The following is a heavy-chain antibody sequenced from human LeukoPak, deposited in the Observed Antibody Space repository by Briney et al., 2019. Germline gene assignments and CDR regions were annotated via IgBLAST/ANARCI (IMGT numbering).Heavy chain of an antibody. D-gene: IGHD6-19*01. CDR1: GGSISSGGYY. V-gene: IGHV4-30-2*01. CDR2: IYHSGST. J-gene: IGHJ4*02. Sequence: SQTLSLTCTVSGGSISSGGYYWSWIRQPPGKGLEWIGYIYHSGSTYYNPSLKSRVTISVDRSKNQFSLKLSSVTAADTAVYYCARDRIAVASYWGQGTLVTVSS. CDR3: ARDRIAVASY.